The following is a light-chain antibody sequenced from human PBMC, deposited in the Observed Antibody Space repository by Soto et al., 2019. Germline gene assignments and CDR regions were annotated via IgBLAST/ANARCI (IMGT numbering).Light chain of an antibody. CDR1: SSDVGGYNY. CDR3: SSYTSSSTVV. V-gene: IGLV2-14*01. CDR2: DVS. Sequence: QSVLTQPASVSGSPGQLITISCTGTSSDVGGYNYVSWYQQHPGKAPKLMIYDVSNRPSGFSNRFSGSKSGNTASLTISGLQAEDEDDYYCSSYTSSSTVVFGGGTKLTVL. J-gene: IGLJ2*01.